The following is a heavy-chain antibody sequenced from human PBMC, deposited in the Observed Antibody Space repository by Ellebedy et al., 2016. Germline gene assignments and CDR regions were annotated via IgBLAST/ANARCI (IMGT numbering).Heavy chain of an antibody. CDR1: GFTFSSYA. Sequence: GESLKISXAASGFTFSSYAMSWVRQAPGKGLEWVSAISGSGGSTYYADSVKGRFTISRDNSKNTLYLQMNSLRAEDTAVYYCATTGASTPFYFDYWGQGTLVTVSS. J-gene: IGHJ4*02. V-gene: IGHV3-23*01. CDR3: ATTGASTPFYFDY. D-gene: IGHD3-10*01. CDR2: ISGSGGST.